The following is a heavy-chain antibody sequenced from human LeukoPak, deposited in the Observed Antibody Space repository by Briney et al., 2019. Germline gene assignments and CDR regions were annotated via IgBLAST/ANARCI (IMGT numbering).Heavy chain of an antibody. V-gene: IGHV4-59*12. CDR2: IYYSGST. D-gene: IGHD4-23*01. Sequence: KPSETLSLTCTVSGDSLSTYYWNWIRQSPGKGLEWIGYIYYSGSTSSHPSLKSRVTMSLDTSKNQFSLKLSSVTAADTAVYYCAREVPMTTVAHPLGPFDYWGQGTLVTVSS. J-gene: IGHJ4*02. CDR1: GDSLSTYY. CDR3: AREVPMTTVAHPLGPFDY.